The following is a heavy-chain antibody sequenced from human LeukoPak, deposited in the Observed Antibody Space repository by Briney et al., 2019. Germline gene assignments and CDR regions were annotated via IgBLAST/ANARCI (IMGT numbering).Heavy chain of an antibody. J-gene: IGHJ4*02. Sequence: GASVKVSCKASRYTFTSYAMHWVRQAPGQRLEWMGWINAGNGNTKYSQKCQGRVTITRDISASTAYMELSSLRSEDTAVYYCARVGLDPFDYWGQGTLVTVSS. V-gene: IGHV1-3*01. CDR2: INAGNGNT. CDR3: ARVGLDPFDY. CDR1: RYTFTSYA. D-gene: IGHD3/OR15-3a*01.